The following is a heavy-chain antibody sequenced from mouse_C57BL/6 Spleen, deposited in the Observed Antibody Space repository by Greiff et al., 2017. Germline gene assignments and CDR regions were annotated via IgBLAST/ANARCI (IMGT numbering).Heavy chain of an antibody. CDR3: ARGYYGSGTWGYAMDY. V-gene: IGHV5-17*01. D-gene: IGHD1-1*01. CDR2: ISSGSSTS. Sequence: EVKLMESGGGLVKPGGSLKLSCAASGFTFSDYGMHWVRQAPEKGLEWVAYISSGSSTSYYEDTVKGRFTISRDNAKNTLFLQMTSLRSEDTAMYYCARGYYGSGTWGYAMDYWGQGTSVTVSS. J-gene: IGHJ4*01. CDR1: GFTFSDYG.